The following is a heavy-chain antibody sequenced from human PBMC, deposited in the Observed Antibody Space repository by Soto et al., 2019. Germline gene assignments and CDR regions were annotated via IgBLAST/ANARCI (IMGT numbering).Heavy chain of an antibody. Sequence: GASVKVSCKASGYTFTSYYMHWVRQAPGQGLEWMGIINPSGGSTSYAQKFQGRVTMTRDTSTSTVYMELSSLRSEDTAVYYCAREVSPYYDSSGYYLTAFDYWGQGTLVTVSS. D-gene: IGHD3-22*01. J-gene: IGHJ4*02. V-gene: IGHV1-46*01. CDR2: INPSGGST. CDR3: AREVSPYYDSSGYYLTAFDY. CDR1: GYTFTSYY.